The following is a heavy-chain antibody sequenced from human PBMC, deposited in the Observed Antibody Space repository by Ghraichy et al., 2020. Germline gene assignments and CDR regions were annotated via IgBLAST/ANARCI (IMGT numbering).Heavy chain of an antibody. CDR3: ARGSLGMALREAPYYYGMDV. CDR2: IIPIFGTV. D-gene: IGHD7-27*01. CDR1: GGTFSSYA. V-gene: IGHV1-69*06. J-gene: IGHJ6*02. Sequence: SVKVSCKASGGTFSSYAISWVRQAPGQGLEWMGGIIPIFGTVNYAQKFQGRVTITADKSTSTAYMELSSLRSEDTAVYYCARGSLGMALREAPYYYGMDVWGQGTTVTVSS.